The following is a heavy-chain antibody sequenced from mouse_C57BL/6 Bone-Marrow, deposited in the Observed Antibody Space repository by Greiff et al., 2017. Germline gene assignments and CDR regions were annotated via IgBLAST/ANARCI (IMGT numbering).Heavy chain of an antibody. V-gene: IGHV3-6*01. D-gene: IGHD2-4*01. CDR1: GYSIPSGYY. J-gene: IGHJ3*01. CDR3: ARDPRDYDEGFAY. Sequence: ESGPGLVKPSQSLSLTCSVTGYSIPSGYYWNWIRQFPGNKLEWMGYVSYDGSNNYNPSLKNRISITRDTSKNQFFLKLNSVTTEDTATYYCARDPRDYDEGFAYWGQGTLVTVSA. CDR2: VSYDGSN.